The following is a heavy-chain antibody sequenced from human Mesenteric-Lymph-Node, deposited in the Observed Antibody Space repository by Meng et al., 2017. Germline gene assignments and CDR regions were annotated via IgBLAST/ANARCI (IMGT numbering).Heavy chain of an antibody. V-gene: IGHV4-4*02. CDR2: IPHRGSS. J-gene: IGHJ4*02. Sequence: QGQLRGPGPAPGKPSETLSLTCAVSGDSITNHNWWAWVRQPPGKGLEWIGEIPHRGSSAYNPSLKSRVSMSIDKSKNQFSLKLTSVTAADTAVYYCGRQYGDYRGTFDYWGQGTLVTVSS. D-gene: IGHD4-17*01. CDR3: GRQYGDYRGTFDY. CDR1: GDSITNHNW.